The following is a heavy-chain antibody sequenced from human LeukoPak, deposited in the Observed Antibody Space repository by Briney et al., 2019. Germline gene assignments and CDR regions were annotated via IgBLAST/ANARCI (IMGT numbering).Heavy chain of an antibody. CDR2: ISSSGSTI. D-gene: IGHD5-18*01. CDR1: GFTFSSYS. V-gene: IGHV3-48*04. J-gene: IGHJ4*02. Sequence: GGSLRLSCAASGFTFSSYSMNWVRQAPGKGLEWVSYISSSGSTIYYADSVKGRFTISRDNAKNSLYLQMNSLRAEDTAVYYCARDSDTAMALRATSVDYWGQGTLVTVSS. CDR3: ARDSDTAMALRATSVDY.